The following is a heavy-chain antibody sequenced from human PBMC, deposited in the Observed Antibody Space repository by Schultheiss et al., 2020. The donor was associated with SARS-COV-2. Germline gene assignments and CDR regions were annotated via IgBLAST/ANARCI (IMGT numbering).Heavy chain of an antibody. CDR2: IYYSGST. CDR3: ARDLRGLVDAFDV. D-gene: IGHD3/OR15-3a*01. Sequence: SETLSLTCTVSGGSISSGGYYWSWIRQPPGKGLEWIGYIYYSGSTNYNPSLKSRVTISVDTSKNQFSLEVTSVITADTAVYYCARDLRGLVDAFDVWGQGTVVTVSS. J-gene: IGHJ3*01. CDR1: GGSISSGGYY. V-gene: IGHV4-31*03.